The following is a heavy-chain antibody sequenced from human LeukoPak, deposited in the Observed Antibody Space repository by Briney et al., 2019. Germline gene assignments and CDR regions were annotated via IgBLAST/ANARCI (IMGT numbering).Heavy chain of an antibody. CDR2: LSSSSSSI. CDR3: ARTLRAGRLLGDYYGMDV. Sequence: GGSLRLPCAASGFTFSTYNMNWVRQAPGKGLEWVSYLSSSSSSIYYADSVRGRFTISRDNAKNSLYLQLNSLRADETAVYYCARTLRAGRLLGDYYGMDVWGQGTTVTVSS. D-gene: IGHD3-10*01. CDR1: GFTFSTYN. J-gene: IGHJ6*02. V-gene: IGHV3-48*04.